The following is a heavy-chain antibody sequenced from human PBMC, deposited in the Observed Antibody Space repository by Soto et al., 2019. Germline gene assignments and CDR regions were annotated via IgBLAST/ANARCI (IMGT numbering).Heavy chain of an antibody. CDR2: IYYSGST. CDR1: GGSISSYY. V-gene: IGHV4-59*01. J-gene: IGHJ6*03. CDR3: ARAAGYYYYYYMDV. Sequence: SETLSLTCTVSGGSISSYYWSWIRQPPGKGLEWIGYIYYSGSTNYNPSLKSRVTISVDTSKNQFSLKLSSVTAADTAVYYCARAAGYYYYYYMDVWGKGTTVTVSS.